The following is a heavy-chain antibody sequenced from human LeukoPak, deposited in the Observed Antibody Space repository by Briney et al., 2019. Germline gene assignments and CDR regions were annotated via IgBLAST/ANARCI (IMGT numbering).Heavy chain of an antibody. D-gene: IGHD3-3*01. CDR2: ISSSDGNSK. V-gene: IGHV3-30*18. CDR1: GFTFTCCG. J-gene: IGHJ4*02. Sequence: GGSLRLSCATSGFTFTCCGMHWVRQASGKGLEWVAAISSSDGNSKYYAYSVKGRFTISRDNSKNTVYLQMNSLRADDTAVYYCAKWSGNRPLYYFYCGGQGTLVTVSA. CDR3: AKWSGNRPLYYFYC.